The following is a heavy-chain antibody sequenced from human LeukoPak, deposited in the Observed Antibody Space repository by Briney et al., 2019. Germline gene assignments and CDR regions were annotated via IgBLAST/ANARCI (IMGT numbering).Heavy chain of an antibody. CDR3: AKEYDILTGYYASDI. CDR1: GFIFDNYG. D-gene: IGHD3-9*01. Sequence: GGSLRLSCSASGFIFDNYGMHWVRQFPGKDLEWVAGISWNSVNRDYGDSVKGRFTISRDNAKGSLYLQMNSLRAEDTAMYYCAKEYDILTGYYASDIWGQGTMVTVSS. J-gene: IGHJ3*02. CDR2: ISWNSVNR. V-gene: IGHV3-9*01.